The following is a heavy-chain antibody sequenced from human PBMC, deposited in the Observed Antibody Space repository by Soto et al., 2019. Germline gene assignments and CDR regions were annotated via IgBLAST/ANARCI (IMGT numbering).Heavy chain of an antibody. J-gene: IGHJ4*02. CDR2: ISGSGGST. D-gene: IGHD6-25*01. CDR3: AKDQVRNPRLEYYFDY. V-gene: IGHV3-23*01. Sequence: GGSLRLSCAASGFTFSSYAMSWVRQAPGKGLEWVSAISGSGGSTYYADSVKGRFTISRDNSKNTLYLQMNSLRAEDTAVYYCAKDQVRNPRLEYYFDYWGQGPLVTVAS. CDR1: GFTFSSYA.